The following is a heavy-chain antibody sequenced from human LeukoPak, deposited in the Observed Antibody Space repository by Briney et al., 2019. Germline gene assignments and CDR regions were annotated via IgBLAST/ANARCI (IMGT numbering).Heavy chain of an antibody. V-gene: IGHV3-30*02. D-gene: IGHD3-22*01. Sequence: GGPLRLSCAAFGFNFSRYGMHWVRQAPGKGLEWVAFIRYDGSNKYYADSVKGRFTISRDNSKNTLSLQMNSLRAEDTAMYYSAKVVTYYYDSSGSAGALDIWGQGTMVTVSS. CDR3: AKVVTYYYDSSGSAGALDI. CDR1: GFNFSRYG. CDR2: IRYDGSNK. J-gene: IGHJ3*02.